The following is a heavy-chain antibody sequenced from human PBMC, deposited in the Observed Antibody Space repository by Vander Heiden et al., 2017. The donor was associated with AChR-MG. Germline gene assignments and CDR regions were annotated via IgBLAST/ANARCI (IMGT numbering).Heavy chain of an antibody. CDR2: ISGSGGST. D-gene: IGHD3-22*01. Sequence: EVQLLESGGGLVQPGGSLRLSCAAPGFTFSSYAMSWVGQAPGKGLEWVSAISGSGGSTYYADSVKGRFTISRDNSKNTLYLQMNSLRAEDTAVYYCAKDPEDSSGYYEYYFDYWGQGTLVTVSS. J-gene: IGHJ4*02. V-gene: IGHV3-23*01. CDR3: AKDPEDSSGYYEYYFDY. CDR1: GFTFSSYA.